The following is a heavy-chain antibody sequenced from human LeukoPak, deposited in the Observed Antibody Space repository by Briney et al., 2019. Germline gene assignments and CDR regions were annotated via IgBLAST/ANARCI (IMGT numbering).Heavy chain of an antibody. CDR2: ISYDGSIK. Sequence: GRSLRLSCAASGFTFSSYGMHWVRQAPGKGLEWVAVISYDGSIKYYADSVKGRFSISRDNSKNTLYLQMNSLRAEDTAVYYCARYCSGGTCKLGYYYYGMDVWGQGTTVTVSS. V-gene: IGHV3-30*03. D-gene: IGHD2-15*01. CDR1: GFTFSSYG. CDR3: ARYCSGGTCKLGYYYYGMDV. J-gene: IGHJ6*02.